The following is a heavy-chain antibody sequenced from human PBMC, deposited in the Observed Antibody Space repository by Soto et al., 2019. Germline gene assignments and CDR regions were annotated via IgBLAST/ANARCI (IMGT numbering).Heavy chain of an antibody. D-gene: IGHD5-18*01. J-gene: IGHJ4*02. CDR2: ISYDGSNK. CDR3: AKDAAEYSYGPDY. Sequence: PGXSLRLSCAASGFTFSSYGIHWVDQAPGKGLEWVAVISYDGSNKYYADSVKGRFTISRDNSKNTLYLQMNSLRAEDTAVYYCAKDAAEYSYGPDYWGQGTLVTVSS. CDR1: GFTFSSYG. V-gene: IGHV3-30*18.